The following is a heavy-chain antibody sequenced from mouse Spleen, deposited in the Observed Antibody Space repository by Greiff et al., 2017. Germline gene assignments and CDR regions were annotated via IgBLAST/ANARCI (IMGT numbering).Heavy chain of an antibody. V-gene: IGHV5-12-1*01. CDR3: TRHAQLRGGLDY. Sequence: EVQRVESGGGLVKPEGSLKLSCAASGFAFSSYGMAWVRQTPEKRLEWVATIINGGVSTYYPDNVKGRFTISRDNAKNTLYLKMSSLKSEDTAMYYCTRHAQLRGGLDYWGQGTSVTVSS. D-gene: IGHD1-1*01. CDR1: GFAFSSYG. J-gene: IGHJ4*01. CDR2: IINGGVST.